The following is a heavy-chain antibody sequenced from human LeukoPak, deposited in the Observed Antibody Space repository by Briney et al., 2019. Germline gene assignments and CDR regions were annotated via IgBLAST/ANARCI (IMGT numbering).Heavy chain of an antibody. V-gene: IGHV3-23*01. D-gene: IGHD2-15*01. CDR2: ISGGGGST. J-gene: IGHJ4*02. Sequence: GGSLRLSCAASEFTFSNYAMNWVRQAPGKGLEWVSGISGGGGSTYYADSVKGRFTISRDNSKNTLYLQMNSLRAEDTAVYYCAREYCSGGSCYFPDWGQGTLVTVSS. CDR3: AREYCSGGSCYFPD. CDR1: EFTFSNYA.